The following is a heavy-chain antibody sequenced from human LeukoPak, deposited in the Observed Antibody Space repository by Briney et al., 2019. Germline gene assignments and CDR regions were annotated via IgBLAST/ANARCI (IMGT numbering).Heavy chain of an antibody. CDR2: IWNDGSDK. Sequence: GGSLRLSCATSGFTFSHYGMHWVRQAPGKGLEWVAVIWNDGSDKYYGDSVKGRFTISRDNSKKTVYLQMNSLRVEDTAVYYCAKDAQRGFDYSNSLGSWGQGALVTVSS. CDR1: GFTFSHYG. D-gene: IGHD4-11*01. J-gene: IGHJ4*02. CDR3: AKDAQRGFDYSNSLGS. V-gene: IGHV3-33*06.